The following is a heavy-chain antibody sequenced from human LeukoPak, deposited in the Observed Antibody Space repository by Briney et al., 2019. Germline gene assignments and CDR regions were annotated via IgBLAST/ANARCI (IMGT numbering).Heavy chain of an antibody. CDR2: IKQDGSEK. CDR1: GFTFSSYW. J-gene: IGHJ6*03. CDR3: ARASKGYYYYYMDV. V-gene: IGHV3-7*01. Sequence: GGSLRLSCAASGFTFSSYWMSWVRQAPGKGLEWVANIKQDGSEKYYVDSVKGRFTISRDNAKNSLYLQMNSLRAEDTAVYYCARASKGYYYYYMDVWGKGTTVTISS.